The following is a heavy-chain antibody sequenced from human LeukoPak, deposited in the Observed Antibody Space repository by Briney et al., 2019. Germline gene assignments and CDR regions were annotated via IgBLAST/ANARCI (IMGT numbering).Heavy chain of an antibody. Sequence: PGGSLRLSCAASGFTFSSHSMHWVRQAPGKGLEWVALILNSRSNTYYSHSVKGRFTISRDDSKNTLRLQMDSLRPEDTAVYYCARDNGYSNGHVFDSWGQGIMVTVSS. V-gene: IGHV3-30-3*01. D-gene: IGHD5-18*01. J-gene: IGHJ4*02. CDR1: GFTFSSHS. CDR2: ILNSRSNT. CDR3: ARDNGYSNGHVFDS.